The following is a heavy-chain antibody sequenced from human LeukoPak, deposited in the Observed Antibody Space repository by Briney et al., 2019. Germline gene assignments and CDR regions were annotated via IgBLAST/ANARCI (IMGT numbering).Heavy chain of an antibody. CDR1: GNYW. V-gene: IGHV3-74*01. Sequence: GGSLRLSCAASGNYWMHWVRQAPGKGLVSVSHINSDGSWTSYADSVKGRFAISKDNAKNTVYLQMNSLRAEDTAVYYCVSFYETYWGRGTLVTVSS. J-gene: IGHJ4*02. D-gene: IGHD2/OR15-2a*01. CDR2: INSDGSWT. CDR3: VSFYETY.